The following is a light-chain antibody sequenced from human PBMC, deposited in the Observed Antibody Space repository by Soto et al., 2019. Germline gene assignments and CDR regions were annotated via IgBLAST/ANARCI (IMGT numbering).Light chain of an antibody. CDR2: GAY. V-gene: IGKV3-15*01. J-gene: IGKJ1*01. Sequence: EIVMTQSPATLSVSPGERATLSCRASQSVSNNLAWYQKKPGQAPRLLIYGAYTRATGIAARFSGGGSGTEFTLTISSLQSEDFAGYYCQQYNNWWTFGQGTRVEIK. CDR3: QQYNNWWT. CDR1: QSVSNN.